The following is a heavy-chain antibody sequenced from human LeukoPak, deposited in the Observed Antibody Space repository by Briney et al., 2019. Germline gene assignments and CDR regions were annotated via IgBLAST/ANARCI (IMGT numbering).Heavy chain of an antibody. CDR2: MNPNSGNT. D-gene: IGHD2-2*01. CDR3: ARKGPANYYYYYMDV. J-gene: IGHJ6*03. Sequence: GASVKVSRKASGYTFTSYDINWVRQATGQGLEWMGWMNPNSGNTGYAQKFQGRVTMTRNTSISTAYMELSSLRSEDTAVYFCARKGPANYYYYYMDVWGKGTTVTVSS. V-gene: IGHV1-8*01. CDR1: GYTFTSYD.